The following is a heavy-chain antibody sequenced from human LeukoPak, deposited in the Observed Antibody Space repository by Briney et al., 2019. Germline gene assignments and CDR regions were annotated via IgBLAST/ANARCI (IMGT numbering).Heavy chain of an antibody. CDR1: GGSMSSYY. Sequence: SETLSLTCTVSGGSMSSYYWNWVRQPPGKGLEYIGHIYYSGSTNYNSSLKSRLTISVDTSKNQFSLKLSSVTAADTAVYYCARGVDTSIRYYFDYWGQGTLDTVSS. J-gene: IGHJ4*02. D-gene: IGHD5-18*01. V-gene: IGHV4-59*01. CDR3: ARGVDTSIRYYFDY. CDR2: IYYSGST.